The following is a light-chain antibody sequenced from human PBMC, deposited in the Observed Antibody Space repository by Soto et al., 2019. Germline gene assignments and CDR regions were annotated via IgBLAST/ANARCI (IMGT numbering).Light chain of an antibody. CDR1: QSISSY. J-gene: IGKJ5*01. CDR3: QQSYSTPIT. Sequence: DIQMTQCPSSLSASVGDRVTITCRPSQSISSYLNWYQQKPGKAPKLLIYAASSLQSGVPSRFSGSGSGTDFTLTISSLQPEDFATYYCQQSYSTPITFGQGTRLEI. V-gene: IGKV1-39*01. CDR2: AAS.